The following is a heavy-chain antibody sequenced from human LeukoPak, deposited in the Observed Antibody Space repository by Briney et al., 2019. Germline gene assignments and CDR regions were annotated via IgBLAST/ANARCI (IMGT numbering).Heavy chain of an antibody. V-gene: IGHV3-30-3*01. CDR1: GFTFSSYA. J-gene: IGHJ4*02. CDR2: ISYDGSNK. CDR3: ARDRRWELLGSLDY. Sequence: PGGSLRLSCAASGFTFSSYAMHWVRQAPGKGLEWVAVISYDGSNKYYADSVKGRFTISRDNSKNTLYLQMNSLRAEDTAVYYCARDRRWELLGSLDYWGQGTLVTVSS. D-gene: IGHD1-26*01.